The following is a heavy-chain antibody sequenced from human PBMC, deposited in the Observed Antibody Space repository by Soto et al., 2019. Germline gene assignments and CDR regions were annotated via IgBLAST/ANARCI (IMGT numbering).Heavy chain of an antibody. CDR1: RGTFSRSS. D-gene: IGHD3-10*01. V-gene: IGHV1-69*06. CDR2: IIPNFCTA. J-gene: IGHJ5*02. CDR3: AKGFSYGSGGYNWFDP. Sequence: SVKVSFMASRGTFSRSSISWVRQAPGQGLEWMGGIIPNFCTADYAQKFQGRVTITADKSTSTAYMELSSLRSEDTAVYHCAKGFSYGSGGYNWFDPWGKGTLVTVSS.